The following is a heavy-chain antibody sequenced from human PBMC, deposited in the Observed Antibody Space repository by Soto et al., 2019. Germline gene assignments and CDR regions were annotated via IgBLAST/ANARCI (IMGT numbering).Heavy chain of an antibody. CDR2: IIGGNGYT. CDR3: ARAYYYDTSGSFYFDY. J-gene: IGHJ4*02. CDR1: GYIFSNYA. V-gene: IGHV1-3*01. D-gene: IGHD3-22*01. Sequence: ASVKVSCKASGYIFSNYAMHWVRQAPGQRLEWVGWIIGGNGYTKYSQNFQGRVTITWDTSASTAYMGLSSLRSEDTAVYYCARAYYYDTSGSFYFDYWGQGTLVTVSS.